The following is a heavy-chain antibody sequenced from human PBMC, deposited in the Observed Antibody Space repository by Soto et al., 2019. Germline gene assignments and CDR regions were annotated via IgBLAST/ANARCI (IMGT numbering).Heavy chain of an antibody. Sequence: GGSLRLSCAASGFTFSSYGMHWVRQAPGKGLEWVAVIWYDGSNKYYADSVKGRFTISRDNSKNTLYLQMNSLRAEDTAVYYCARDNRNINSGSYFGNWGQGTLVTVSS. J-gene: IGHJ4*02. CDR2: IWYDGSNK. D-gene: IGHD3-10*01. CDR1: GFTFSSYG. CDR3: ARDNRNINSGSYFGN. V-gene: IGHV3-33*01.